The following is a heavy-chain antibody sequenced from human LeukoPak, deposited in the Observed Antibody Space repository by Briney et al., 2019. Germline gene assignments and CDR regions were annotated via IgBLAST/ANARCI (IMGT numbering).Heavy chain of an antibody. J-gene: IGHJ4*02. CDR1: GYSFTSYW. Sequence: GESLKIPCKGSGYSFTSYWIGWVRQMPGKGLEWMGIIYLGDSDTRYSPSFQGQVTISADKSISTAYLQWSSLKASDTAMYYCARLRGQMATIPRGNFDYWGQGTLVTVSS. V-gene: IGHV5-51*01. D-gene: IGHD5-24*01. CDR3: ARLRGQMATIPRGNFDY. CDR2: IYLGDSDT.